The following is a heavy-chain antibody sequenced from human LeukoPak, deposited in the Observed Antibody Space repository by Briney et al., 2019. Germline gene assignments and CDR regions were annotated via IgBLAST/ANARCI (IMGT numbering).Heavy chain of an antibody. V-gene: IGHV3-23*01. CDR2: ISGSGGST. D-gene: IGHD6-13*01. CDR3: ATVRSSSTWDAFDY. J-gene: IGHJ4*02. CDR1: GFTVSSNY. Sequence: GGSLRLSCAASGFTVSSNYMSWVRQAPGKGLEWVSGISGSGGSTYYADSVKGRFTISRDNSKNTLYLQMNSLRAEDTAIYYCATVRSSSTWDAFDYWGQGTLVTVSS.